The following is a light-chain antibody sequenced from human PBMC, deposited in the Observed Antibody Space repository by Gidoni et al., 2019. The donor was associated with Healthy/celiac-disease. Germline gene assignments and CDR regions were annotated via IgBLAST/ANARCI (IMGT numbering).Light chain of an antibody. J-gene: IGKJ4*01. Sequence: DIQMTQSPSSLSASVGDRVTITCRASQSISSYLNWYQQKPGKAHKLLIYAASSLQSGDPSRFSGSGSVTDFTLTISSLQPEDFATYYCQQSYSTPLTFGGGTKVEIK. CDR1: QSISSY. CDR3: QQSYSTPLT. CDR2: AAS. V-gene: IGKV1-39*01.